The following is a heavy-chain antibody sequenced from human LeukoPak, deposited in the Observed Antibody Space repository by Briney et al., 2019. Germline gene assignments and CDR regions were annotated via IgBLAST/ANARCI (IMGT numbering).Heavy chain of an antibody. Sequence: NHSGSTNYNPSLKSRVTISVDTSKNQFSLKLSSVTAADTAVYYCARGVSEGYYDSSGYYYQAYYYYYGMDVWGQGTTVTVSS. CDR3: ARGVSEGYYDSSGYYYQAYYYYYGMDV. V-gene: IGHV4-34*01. CDR2: NHSGST. J-gene: IGHJ6*02. D-gene: IGHD3-22*01.